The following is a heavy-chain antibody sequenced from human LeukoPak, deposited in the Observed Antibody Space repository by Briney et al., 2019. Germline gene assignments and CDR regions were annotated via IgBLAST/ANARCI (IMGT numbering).Heavy chain of an antibody. V-gene: IGHV4-30-4*01. J-gene: IGHJ6*02. Sequence: PSQTLSLTCTLPRGSISSGAYYWSWIRQPPGNCLEWLVYIYFSGSTSYTPSLKSRVTISVDTSKKQFSLKLSSVTAADTAVYYCARDGTGYSSGWPKGEYYYDYGMDVWGQGTTVTVSS. D-gene: IGHD6-19*01. CDR2: IYFSGST. CDR1: RGSISSGAYY. CDR3: ARDGTGYSSGWPKGEYYYDYGMDV.